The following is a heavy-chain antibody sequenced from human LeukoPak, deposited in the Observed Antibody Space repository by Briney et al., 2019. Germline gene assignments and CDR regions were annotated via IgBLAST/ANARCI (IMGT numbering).Heavy chain of an antibody. CDR2: ISAYNGNT. V-gene: IGHV1-18*01. Sequence: ASVKVSCKASGYTFTGYGISWVRQAPGQGLEWMGWISAYNGNTNYAQKLQGRVTMTTDTSTSTAYMELRSLRSDDTAVYYCARDTLTAMVNSPDYWGQGTLVTVSS. CDR3: ARDTLTAMVNSPDY. CDR1: GYTFTGYG. J-gene: IGHJ4*02. D-gene: IGHD5-18*01.